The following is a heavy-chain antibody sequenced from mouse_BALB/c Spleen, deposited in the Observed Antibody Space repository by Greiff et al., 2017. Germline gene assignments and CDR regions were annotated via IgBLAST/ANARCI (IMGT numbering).Heavy chain of an antibody. Sequence: LVKTGASVKISCKASGYSFTGYYMHWVKQSHGKSLEWIGYISCYNGATSYNQKFKGKATFTVDTSSSTAYMQFNSLTSEDSAVYYCARPNSLLRHGAMDYWGQGTSVTVSS. D-gene: IGHD1-2*01. CDR3: ARPNSLLRHGAMDY. V-gene: IGHV1S34*01. CDR1: GYSFTGYY. CDR2: ISCYNGAT. J-gene: IGHJ4*01.